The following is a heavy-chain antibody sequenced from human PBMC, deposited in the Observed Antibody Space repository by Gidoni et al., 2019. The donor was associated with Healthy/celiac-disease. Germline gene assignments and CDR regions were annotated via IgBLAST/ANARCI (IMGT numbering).Heavy chain of an antibody. V-gene: IGHV4-61*02. D-gene: IGHD3-9*01. J-gene: IGHJ6*02. Sequence: QVPLQESGPGLVKPSQTLSLTCTVSGGSISSGSYYWSWIRQPAGKGLEGIGRIYTSGSTNYNPSLKSRATISVDTSKNQFSLKLSSVTAADTAVYYCARTGTYYYYGMDVWGQGTTVTVSS. CDR2: IYTSGST. CDR3: ARTGTYYYYGMDV. CDR1: GGSISSGSYY.